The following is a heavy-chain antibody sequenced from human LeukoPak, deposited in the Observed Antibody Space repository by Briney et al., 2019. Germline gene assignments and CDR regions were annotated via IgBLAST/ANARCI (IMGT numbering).Heavy chain of an antibody. Sequence: SETLSPTCTVSGGSISSSYRSWIRQPPGKGLEWIGYIYYSGNTNYNPSLKSRVTMSVDTSKNQFSLKLSSVTAADTAVYYCARDFPLYCGGDCYLDYWGQGTLVTVSS. V-gene: IGHV4-59*12. CDR1: GGSISSSY. D-gene: IGHD2-21*02. CDR2: IYYSGNT. CDR3: ARDFPLYCGGDCYLDY. J-gene: IGHJ4*02.